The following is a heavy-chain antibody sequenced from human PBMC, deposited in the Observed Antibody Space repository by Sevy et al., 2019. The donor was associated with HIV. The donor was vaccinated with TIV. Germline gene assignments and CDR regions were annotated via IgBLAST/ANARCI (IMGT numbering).Heavy chain of an antibody. CDR1: GFMFRTYD. V-gene: IGHV3-30*18. Sequence: SLRLSCAVSGFMFRTYDMHWVRQAPGKGLEWVAVISYDGTNKFYAESVKGRFNISRDNPKNTLSLQMNSLRGDDTALYYCAKGGSGYNYFDYWGQGTLVTVSS. J-gene: IGHJ4*02. D-gene: IGHD6-19*01. CDR2: ISYDGTNK. CDR3: AKGGSGYNYFDY.